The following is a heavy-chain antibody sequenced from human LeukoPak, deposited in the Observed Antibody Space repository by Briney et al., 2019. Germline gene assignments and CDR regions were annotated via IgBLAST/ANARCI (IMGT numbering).Heavy chain of an antibody. J-gene: IGHJ3*02. D-gene: IGHD3-22*01. CDR3: TRRYNYDSSGYYYVRDAFDI. CDR2: IRSKAYGGTT. V-gene: IGHV3-49*04. CDR1: AFTFSSYG. Sequence: GRSLRLSCAASAFTFSSYGMHWVRQAPGKGLEWVGFIRSKAYGGTTKNAASVKGRFTISRDDSRSIAYLQMNSLKTEDTAVYYCTRRYNYDSSGYYYVRDAFDIWGQGTVVTVSS.